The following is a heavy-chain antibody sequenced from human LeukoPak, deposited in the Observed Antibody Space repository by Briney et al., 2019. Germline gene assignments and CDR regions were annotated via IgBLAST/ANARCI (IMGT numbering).Heavy chain of an antibody. CDR1: GGSISSSSHY. D-gene: IGHD1-7*01. V-gene: IGHV4-39*07. CDR2: FSSGGSA. J-gene: IGHJ4*02. CDR3: ARKQTGTMYDV. Sequence: PSETLSLTCIVPGGSISSSSHYWAWIRQSPGKGLEWIGTFSSGGSAYYNPSLTSRVSISKDTSDNQFSLRLYSVTAADTAVYYCARKQTGTMYDVWGQGTQVTVSS.